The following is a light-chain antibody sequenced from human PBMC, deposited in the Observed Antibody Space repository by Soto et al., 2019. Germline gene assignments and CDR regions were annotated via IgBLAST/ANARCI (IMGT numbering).Light chain of an antibody. Sequence: QSVLTQSSSASASLRSSVKLTCTLRSGHSSYIIAWHQQQPGKAPRYLMKLEGSGSYNKGSGVPDRFSGSSSGADRYLTISNLQSEDEADYYCETWDSNTAVFGGGTQLTVL. CDR1: SGHSSYI. V-gene: IGLV4-60*03. J-gene: IGLJ7*01. CDR3: ETWDSNTAV. CDR2: LEGSGSY.